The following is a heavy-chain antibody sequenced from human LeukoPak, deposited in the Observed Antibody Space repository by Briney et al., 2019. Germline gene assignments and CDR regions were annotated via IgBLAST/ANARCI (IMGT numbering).Heavy chain of an antibody. CDR2: IYYSGST. Sequence: SETLSLTCTVSGGSISSSSYYWGWIRQPPGKGLEWIGSIYYSGSTYYNPSLKGRVTISVDTSKNQFSLKLSSVTAADTAVYYCASYDILTGLPLDYWGQGTLVTVSS. J-gene: IGHJ4*02. D-gene: IGHD3-9*01. V-gene: IGHV4-39*07. CDR3: ASYDILTGLPLDY. CDR1: GGSISSSSYY.